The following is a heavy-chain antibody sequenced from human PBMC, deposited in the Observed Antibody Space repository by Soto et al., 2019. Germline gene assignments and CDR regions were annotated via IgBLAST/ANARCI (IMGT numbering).Heavy chain of an antibody. D-gene: IGHD1-20*01. V-gene: IGHV3-7*01. CDR3: ARIVITGNQGRAYSDY. Sequence: EVQLVESGGALVQPGGSLRLSCAVSGFTFSSYWMNWVRQAPGKGLEWVANIKQDGGEKFSVDSVKGRFTISRDNAKNSLCLQMNSLRAEDTVVYYCARIVITGNQGRAYSDYWGQGTLVTVSS. J-gene: IGHJ4*02. CDR2: IKQDGGEK. CDR1: GFTFSSYW.